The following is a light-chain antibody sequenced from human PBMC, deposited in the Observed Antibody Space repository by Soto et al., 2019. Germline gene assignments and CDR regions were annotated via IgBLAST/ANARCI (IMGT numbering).Light chain of an antibody. CDR1: SSDIGGSNYNY. CDR3: FSHRGGDSHV. Sequence: QSALTQPASVSGSPGQSITISCTGTSSDIGGSNYNYVSWYQQYPGKAPKLMIYGVTNRPSGVSNRFSGSKTGNTASLTISGLQAEDEADYSCFSHRGGDSHVFGTGTKLTVL. V-gene: IGLV2-14*01. J-gene: IGLJ1*01. CDR2: GVT.